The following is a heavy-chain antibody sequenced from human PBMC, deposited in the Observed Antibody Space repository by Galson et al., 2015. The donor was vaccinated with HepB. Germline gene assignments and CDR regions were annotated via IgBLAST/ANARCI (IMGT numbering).Heavy chain of an antibody. Sequence: SVKVSCKASGGTFSSYTISWVRQAPGQGLEWMGRIIPILGIANYAQKFQGRVTITADKSTSTAYMELSSLRSEDTAVYYCATEYSSSWNAYLDYWGQGTLVTVSS. CDR2: IIPILGIA. D-gene: IGHD6-13*01. CDR3: ATEYSSSWNAYLDY. V-gene: IGHV1-69*02. CDR1: GGTFSSYT. J-gene: IGHJ4*02.